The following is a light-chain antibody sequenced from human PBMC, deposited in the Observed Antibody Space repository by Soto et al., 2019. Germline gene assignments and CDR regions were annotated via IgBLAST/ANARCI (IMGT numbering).Light chain of an antibody. CDR2: AAS. Sequence: DIQMSQSPSSLSASVGDRVTITCRASQSICSYLNWYRQKPGNAPKLLVYAASSLHSGVPSRFSGSGSGTDFTLTISSLQPEDFATYYCQQSYSTPCTFGPGTKVDIK. CDR1: QSICSY. V-gene: IGKV1-39*01. CDR3: QQSYSTPCT. J-gene: IGKJ3*01.